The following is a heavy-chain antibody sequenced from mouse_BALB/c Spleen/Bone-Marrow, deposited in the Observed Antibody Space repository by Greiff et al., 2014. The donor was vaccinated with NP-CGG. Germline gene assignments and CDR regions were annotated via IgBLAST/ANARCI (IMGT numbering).Heavy chain of an antibody. D-gene: IGHD2-1*01. Sequence: VQPQQSGADLVKPGASVKLSCKASGYTFTTYWMQWVKQRPGQGLERIGEINPSNGRTNYNEKFKRKATLTVDKSSSTAYMQLSSLTSEDSAVYYCARGDGKYAFAYWGQGTLVTVSA. CDR2: INPSNGRT. CDR1: GYTFTTYW. J-gene: IGHJ3*01. CDR3: ARGDGKYAFAY. V-gene: IGHV1S81*02.